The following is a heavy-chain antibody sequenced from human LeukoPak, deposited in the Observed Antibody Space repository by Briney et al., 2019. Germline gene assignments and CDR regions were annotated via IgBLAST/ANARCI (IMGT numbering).Heavy chain of an antibody. D-gene: IGHD2-21*02. CDR1: GFTFSSYG. Sequence: GGSLRLSCAASGFTFSSYGMSWVRQAPGKGLEWVSAISGSGGSKYYADSVKGRFTISRDNSKNTLYLQMNSLISEDTAVYYCARGHGDLEHIVVLTGSPFDYWGQGTLVTVSS. CDR2: ISGSGGSK. V-gene: IGHV3-23*01. CDR3: ARGHGDLEHIVVLTGSPFDY. J-gene: IGHJ4*02.